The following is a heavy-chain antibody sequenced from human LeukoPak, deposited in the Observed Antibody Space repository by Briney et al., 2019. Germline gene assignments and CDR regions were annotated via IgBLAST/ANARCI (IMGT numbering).Heavy chain of an antibody. J-gene: IGHJ6*03. D-gene: IGHD1-26*01. CDR2: ISGSGGDT. CDR1: GFTFTSSD. Sequence: GGSLRLSCAASGFTFTSSDMSWVRQAPGKGLEWVSHISGSGGDTYYTDSVKGRFTVSRDNSKNTLYLQMNSLRAEDTAVYYCAKDTPYNILGARQGYYYYSYMDVWGKGTTVTISS. CDR3: AKDTPYNILGARQGYYYYSYMDV. V-gene: IGHV3-23*01.